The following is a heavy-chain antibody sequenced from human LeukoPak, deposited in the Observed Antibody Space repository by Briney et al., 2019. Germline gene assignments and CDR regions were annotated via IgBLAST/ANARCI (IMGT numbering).Heavy chain of an antibody. Sequence: SETLSLTCSVSGGSIGTNYWSWIRQVPGKGLEWIGYSTYSGSSNYNPSLKSRVTISVDTSKTQFSLYLNSVTAADTAVYYCARSDTHHIHSSSWHFDYWGQGTLVTVSS. J-gene: IGHJ4*02. CDR1: GGSIGTNY. V-gene: IGHV4-59*01. CDR3: ARSDTHHIHSSSWHFDY. D-gene: IGHD6-13*01. CDR2: STYSGSS.